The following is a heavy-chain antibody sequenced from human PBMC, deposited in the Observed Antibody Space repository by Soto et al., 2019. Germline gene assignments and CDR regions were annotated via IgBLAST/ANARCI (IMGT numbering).Heavy chain of an antibody. CDR3: ARQGTGGYFDYGGNPKASDV. V-gene: IGHV5-51*01. Sequence: PGESLKISCKGSGYSFTSYWIGWVRQMPGKGLEWMGIIYPGDSDTRYSPSFQGQVTISADKSISTAYLQWSSLKALDTAMYYLARQGTGGYFDYGGNPKASDVWAQGKMAPVSS. J-gene: IGHJ3*01. D-gene: IGHD4-17*01. CDR2: IYPGDSDT. CDR1: GYSFTSYW.